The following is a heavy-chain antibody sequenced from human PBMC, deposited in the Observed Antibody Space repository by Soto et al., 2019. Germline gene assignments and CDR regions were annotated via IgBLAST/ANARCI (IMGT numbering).Heavy chain of an antibody. V-gene: IGHV3-21*01. D-gene: IGHD1-26*01. CDR1: GFTFSTYT. CDR2: INGRSNYK. Sequence: GGSLRLSCASSGFTFSTYTMNWVRQAPGKGLEWVSSINGRSNYKYYTDSVKGRFTISRDNAKNSLYLQMNRLRAEDTAVYYCAREDGMVGGTSAFDYWGLGTLVTVSS. CDR3: AREDGMVGGTSAFDY. J-gene: IGHJ4*02.